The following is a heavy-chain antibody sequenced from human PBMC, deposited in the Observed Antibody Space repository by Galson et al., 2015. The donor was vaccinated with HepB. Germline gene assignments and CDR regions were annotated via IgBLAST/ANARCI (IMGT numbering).Heavy chain of an antibody. D-gene: IGHD3-16*01. CDR1: GFTVSSNY. V-gene: IGHV3-53*01. CDR3: ARGWNDYIWGSPPNFDY. Sequence: SLRLSCAASGFTVSSNYMSWVRQAPGKGLEWVSVTYSGDSTYYADSVKGRFTISRDNSKNTLYLQMNSLRAEDTAVYYCARGWNDYIWGSPPNFDYWGQGTLVTVSS. J-gene: IGHJ4*02. CDR2: TYSGDST.